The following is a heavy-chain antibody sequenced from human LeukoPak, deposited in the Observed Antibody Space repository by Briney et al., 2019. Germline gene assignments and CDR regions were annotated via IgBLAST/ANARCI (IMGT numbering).Heavy chain of an antibody. CDR1: GFTFSSYA. CDR2: ISASGGRT. V-gene: IGHV3-23*01. J-gene: IGHJ5*01. CDR3: AEILNQSYIVATGFDS. Sequence: GGSLRLSCAASGFTFSSYALSWVRQAPGKGLEWVSGISASGGRTFYADSVKGRFTISRDNSKYTLYLQMSSLRAEDTAIYYCAEILNQSYIVATGFDSWGQGTLVTVSS. D-gene: IGHD5-12*01.